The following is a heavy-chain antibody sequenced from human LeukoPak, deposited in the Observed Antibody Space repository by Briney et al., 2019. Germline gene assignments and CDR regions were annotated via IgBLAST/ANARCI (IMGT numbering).Heavy chain of an antibody. CDR1: GLTFDGYA. D-gene: IGHD6-13*01. J-gene: IGHJ4*02. CDR2: ISWNSGSI. Sequence: GGSLRLSCAASGLTFDGYAMHWVRQAPGKGLEWVSGISWNSGSIGYADSVKGRFTISRDNAKNSLYLQMNSLRAEDTALYYCAKDSRDRSSWYDYWGQGILVTVSS. V-gene: IGHV3-9*01. CDR3: AKDSRDRSSWYDY.